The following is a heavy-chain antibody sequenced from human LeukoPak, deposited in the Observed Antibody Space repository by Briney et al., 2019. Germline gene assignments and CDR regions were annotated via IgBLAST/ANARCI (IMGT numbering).Heavy chain of an antibody. CDR3: ARNELRSYGLVHY. J-gene: IGHJ4*02. D-gene: IGHD1-26*01. CDR2: ISTSGNT. V-gene: IGHV4-4*07. CDR1: GDSMGNDY. Sequence: SETLSLTCTVSGDSMGNDYWSWIRQSAGKGLEWIGRISTSGNTDYNPSLRSRVTMSMDTSRNQFSLTLTSMTAADTAVYYCARNELRSYGLVHYWGQGTLVTVSS.